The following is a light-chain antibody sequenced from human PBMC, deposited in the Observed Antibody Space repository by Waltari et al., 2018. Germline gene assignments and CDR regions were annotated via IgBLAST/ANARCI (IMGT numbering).Light chain of an antibody. CDR1: SRAIGSYNV. V-gene: IGLV2-23*02. J-gene: IGLJ3*02. Sequence: QSALTQPASVSGSRGQSITISCTGSSRAIGSYNVVSWYQHHPVKAPKLLIYGVNNRPSGVSNRFSGSKSGNTASLTISGLQAEDEADYYCSSYAGSVVFGGGTKLTVL. CDR3: SSYAGSVV. CDR2: GVN.